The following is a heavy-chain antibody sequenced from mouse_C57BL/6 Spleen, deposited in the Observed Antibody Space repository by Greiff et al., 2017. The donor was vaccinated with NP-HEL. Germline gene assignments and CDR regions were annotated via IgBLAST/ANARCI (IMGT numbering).Heavy chain of an antibody. CDR3: ASWFAY. Sequence: EVQLQQSGPELVKPGASVKISCKASGYTFTDYYMNWVKQSHGKSLEWIGDINPNNGGTSYNQKFKGKATLTVDKSSSTAYMELRSLTSEDSAVYYCASWFAYWGQRTLVTVSA. V-gene: IGHV1-26*01. CDR1: GYTFTDYY. CDR2: INPNNGGT. J-gene: IGHJ3*01.